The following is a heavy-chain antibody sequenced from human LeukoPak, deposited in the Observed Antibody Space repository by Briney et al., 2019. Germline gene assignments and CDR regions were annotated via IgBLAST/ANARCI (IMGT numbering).Heavy chain of an antibody. CDR2: ISYDGSNK. J-gene: IGHJ4*02. Sequence: GGSLRLSCAASGFTFSSYAMHWVRQAPGKGLEWVAVISYDGSNKYYADSVEGRFTISRDNSKNTLYLQMNSLRAEDTAVYYCARDSDDSSGYSPDYWGQGTLVTVSS. CDR3: ARDSDDSSGYSPDY. D-gene: IGHD3-22*01. V-gene: IGHV3-30-3*01. CDR1: GFTFSSYA.